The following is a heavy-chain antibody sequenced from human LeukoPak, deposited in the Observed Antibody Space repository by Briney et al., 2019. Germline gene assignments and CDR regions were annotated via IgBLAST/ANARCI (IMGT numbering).Heavy chain of an antibody. J-gene: IGHJ4*02. D-gene: IGHD3-10*02. CDR3: ARLCWGTQLAVFDS. V-gene: IGHV3-7*01. Sequence: GGSLRLSCSASGFTFSTYWMSWVRQAPGKGLEWVANMRRDGNEIYYLDSVRGRFTISRDNSKNTLYLQMNSLRAEDTAVYYCARLCWGTQLAVFDSWGQGTLVTVSS. CDR1: GFTFSTYW. CDR2: MRRDGNEI.